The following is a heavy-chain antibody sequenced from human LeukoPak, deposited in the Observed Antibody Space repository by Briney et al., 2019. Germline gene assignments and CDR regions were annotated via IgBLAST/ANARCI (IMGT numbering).Heavy chain of an antibody. J-gene: IGHJ4*02. V-gene: IGHV3-23*01. D-gene: IGHD3-10*01. CDR1: RFTFSNYA. CDR2: ITGSGGST. CDR3: AKDRNYYGSGTYLRLDY. Sequence: GGSLRLSCAASRFTFSNYAMTWVRQAPGKGLEWVSVITGSGGSTYYADSVKGRFTISRDNSKNTLYLQMNSLRAEDTAVYYCAKDRNYYGSGTYLRLDYWGQGTLVTVS.